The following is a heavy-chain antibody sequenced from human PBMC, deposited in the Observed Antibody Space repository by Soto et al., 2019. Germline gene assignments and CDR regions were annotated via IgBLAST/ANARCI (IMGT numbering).Heavy chain of an antibody. J-gene: IGHJ4*02. CDR2: ISGSNGAT. CDR3: ARGGDGYNFYFDY. Sequence: PSVKVSCKFSGYNFINYGMTWVRQAPGQGLEWMGWISGSNGATKYAQRFQARVTLTTDTSTSTAYMELRSLRLDDTAVYYCARGGDGYNFYFDYCGQGTLVTASA. D-gene: IGHD1-1*01. CDR1: GYNFINYG. V-gene: IGHV1-18*04.